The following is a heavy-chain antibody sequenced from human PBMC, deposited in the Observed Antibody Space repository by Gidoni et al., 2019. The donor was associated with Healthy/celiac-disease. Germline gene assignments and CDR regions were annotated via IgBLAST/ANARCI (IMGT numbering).Heavy chain of an antibody. CDR2: IWYDGSNK. D-gene: IGHD5-12*01. Sequence: QVQLVESGGGVVQPGRSLSLSCAASGFTVSSYGMHWVRQAPGKGLEWVAVIWYDGSNKYYAASVKGRFTISRDNSKNTLYLQMNSLRAEDTAVYYCARDGEEMATTLGTFDYWGQGTLVTVSS. J-gene: IGHJ4*02. V-gene: IGHV3-33*01. CDR1: GFTVSSYG. CDR3: ARDGEEMATTLGTFDY.